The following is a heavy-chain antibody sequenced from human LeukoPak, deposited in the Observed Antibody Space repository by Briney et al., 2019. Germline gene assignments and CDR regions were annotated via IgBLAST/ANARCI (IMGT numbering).Heavy chain of an antibody. V-gene: IGHV4-59*01. CDR2: IYYSGST. CDR3: ARIEDWNYGVYFDY. D-gene: IGHD1-7*01. Sequence: SETLSLTCTVSGGSISSYYWSWIRQPPGRGLEWIGYIYYSGSTNYNPSLKSRVTISVDTSKNQFSLKLSSVTAADTAVYYCARIEDWNYGVYFDYWGQGTLVTVSS. CDR1: GGSISSYY. J-gene: IGHJ4*02.